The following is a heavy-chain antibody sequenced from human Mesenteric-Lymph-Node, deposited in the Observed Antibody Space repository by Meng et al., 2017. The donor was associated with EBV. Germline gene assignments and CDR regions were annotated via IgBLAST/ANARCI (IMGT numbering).Heavy chain of an antibody. J-gene: IGHJ4*02. CDR1: GFTFSDYY. D-gene: IGHD5-12*01. CDR2: INPSGTTT. V-gene: IGHV1-46*01. CDR3: ARSEGGYEAD. Sequence: FQLLGSWGGLVQPGGSLSLSCAASGFTFSDYYMNWIRQAPGQGLEWMGIINPSGTTTSYAQKFQDRVTMTRDSSTSTVYVELSSLTSEDTAVYYCARSEGGYEADWGQGTLVTVSS.